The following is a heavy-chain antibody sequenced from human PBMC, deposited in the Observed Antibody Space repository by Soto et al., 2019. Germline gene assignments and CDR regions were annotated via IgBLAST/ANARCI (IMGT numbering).Heavy chain of an antibody. V-gene: IGHV1-69*01. D-gene: IGHD3-10*01. Sequence: QVQLVQSGAEVKKPGSSVTVSCKTAGVSFNNNGIGWVRQAPGHGLEWMGGVSPPFRTSNYAGKFQGRISIPADASTGTVNMELSSLPSEDTAQYYCARVLYYGSGSYSPYGRDVWGQGTTVTVSS. CDR3: ARVLYYGSGSYSPYGRDV. CDR1: GVSFNNNG. CDR2: VSPPFRTS. J-gene: IGHJ6*02.